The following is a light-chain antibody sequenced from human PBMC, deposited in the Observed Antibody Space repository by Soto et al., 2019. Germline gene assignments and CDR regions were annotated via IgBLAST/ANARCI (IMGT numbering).Light chain of an antibody. CDR3: QHSYTTPRT. J-gene: IGKJ1*01. V-gene: IGKV1-39*01. CDR1: QSIKTY. Sequence: DIQMTQSPSSLSASVGDRVTITCRASQSIKTYLNWYQQKPGKAPKLLIYGAATLQSGVPSRFSGSGSGTDFTLTISSLQPDDFATYYCQHSYTTPRTFGQGTQVEIK. CDR2: GAA.